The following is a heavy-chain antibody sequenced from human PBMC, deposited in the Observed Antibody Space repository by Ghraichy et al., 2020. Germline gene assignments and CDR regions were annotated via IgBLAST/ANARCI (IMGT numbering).Heavy chain of an antibody. CDR3: ARGYCSSTSCYTGPYYYYYGMDV. Sequence: ASVKVSCKASGYTFTSYYMHWVRQAPGQGLEWMGIINPSGGSTSYAQKFQGRVTMTRDTSTSTVYMELSSLRSEDTAVYYCARGYCSSTSCYTGPYYYYYGMDVWGQGTTVTVSS. V-gene: IGHV1-46*03. J-gene: IGHJ6*02. CDR2: INPSGGST. D-gene: IGHD2-2*02. CDR1: GYTFTSYY.